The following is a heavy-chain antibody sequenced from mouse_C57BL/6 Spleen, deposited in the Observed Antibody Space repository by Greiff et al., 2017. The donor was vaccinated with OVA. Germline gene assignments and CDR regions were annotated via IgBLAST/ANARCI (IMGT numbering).Heavy chain of an antibody. V-gene: IGHV1-50*01. D-gene: IGHD3-2*02. J-gene: IGHJ2*01. Sequence: QVQLQQPGAELVKPGASVKLSCKASGYTFTSYWMQWVKQRPGQGLEWIGEIDPSDGYTKYNQKFKGKATLTVDTSSSTAYMQLSSLTSEVSAVYYCARANSSGYVFYYWGQGTTLTAAS. CDR1: GYTFTSYW. CDR3: ARANSSGYVFYY. CDR2: IDPSDGYT.